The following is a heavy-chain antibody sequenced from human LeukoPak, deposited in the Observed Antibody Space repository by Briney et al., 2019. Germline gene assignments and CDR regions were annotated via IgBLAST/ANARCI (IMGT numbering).Heavy chain of an antibody. Sequence: GGPLRLSCATSGFIFSTYALSWVRQAPGKGLEWASSISGSGGSTYKAGSVKGRFTISRDNSTKPLSLQMNALRAQDTAIYNFARVIREAAGEGDFDYWGQGTVVTVSS. CDR1: GFIFSTYA. CDR2: ISGSGGST. D-gene: IGHD6-13*01. CDR3: ARVIREAAGEGDFDY. V-gene: IGHV3-23*01. J-gene: IGHJ4*02.